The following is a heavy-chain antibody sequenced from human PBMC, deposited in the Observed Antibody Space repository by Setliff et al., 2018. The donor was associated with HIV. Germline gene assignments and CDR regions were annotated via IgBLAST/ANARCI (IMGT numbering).Heavy chain of an antibody. CDR2: INHSGST. V-gene: IGHV4-34*01. D-gene: IGHD6-19*01. J-gene: IGHJ4*02. CDR3: ARTLRDIAVAYYFDY. CDR1: GGSFSGYY. Sequence: KSSETLSLTCAVYGGSFSGYYWSWIRQPPGKGLEWIGEINHSGSTNYNPSLKSRVTISVDTSKNQFSLKLSSVTAADTAVYYCARTLRDIAVAYYFDYWGQGTLVTVSS.